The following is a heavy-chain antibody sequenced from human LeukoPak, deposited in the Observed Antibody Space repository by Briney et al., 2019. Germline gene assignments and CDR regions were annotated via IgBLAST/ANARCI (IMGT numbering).Heavy chain of an antibody. V-gene: IGHV3-15*01. CDR1: GFTFSNAW. D-gene: IGHD2-15*01. Sequence: PGGSLRPSCAVSGFTFSNAWMSWVRQAPGKGLEWVGRIKSKTDGGTTDYAAPVKGRFTISRDDSKNTLYLQMNSLKTEDTAVYYCTTDLLVAASGDWFDPWGQGTLVTVSS. CDR3: TTDLLVAASGDWFDP. J-gene: IGHJ5*02. CDR2: IKSKTDGGTT.